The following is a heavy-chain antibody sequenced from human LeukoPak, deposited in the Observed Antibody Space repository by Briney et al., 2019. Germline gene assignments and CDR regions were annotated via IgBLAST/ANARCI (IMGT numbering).Heavy chain of an antibody. Sequence: GGSLRLSCSASGFTFSSYAMYWVRQAPGKGLEYVSGVSNDGGSTNYADSVKGRFTVSRDNSKNTLYLRISSLRTDDTAVYYCVKGVSGTYYFDYWGQGTLVTVSS. V-gene: IGHV3-64D*06. CDR2: VSNDGGST. D-gene: IGHD1-26*01. CDR1: GFTFSSYA. J-gene: IGHJ4*02. CDR3: VKGVSGTYYFDY.